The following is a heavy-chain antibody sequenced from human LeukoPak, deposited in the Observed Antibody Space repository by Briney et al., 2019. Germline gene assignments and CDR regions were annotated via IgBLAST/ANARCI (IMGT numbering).Heavy chain of an antibody. Sequence: GGSLRLSCTASGFTFSNYAMNWVRESPGHGLEWVSGISGSGARTYFAISVKGRFTISRDNSRNTQYLQMNILRAEDTAVYYCAKGTVTLAGDDAFDVWGQGTMVTVSS. V-gene: IGHV3-23*01. CDR1: GFTFSNYA. J-gene: IGHJ3*01. D-gene: IGHD6-19*01. CDR2: ISGSGART. CDR3: AKGTVTLAGDDAFDV.